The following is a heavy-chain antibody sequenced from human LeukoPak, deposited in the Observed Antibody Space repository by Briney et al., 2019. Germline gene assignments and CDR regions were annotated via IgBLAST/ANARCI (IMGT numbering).Heavy chain of an antibody. CDR3: AKDLGDGYNPDY. J-gene: IGHJ4*02. CDR1: GFTFSSYG. Sequence: GGSLRLSCVTSGFTFSSYGMHWVRQVPGKGLEWVAVISYDAKSSYHVDSVKGRFTISRDNSKNTLYLQMNSLRAEDTAVYYCAKDLGDGYNPDYWGQGTLVTVSS. V-gene: IGHV3-30*18. CDR2: ISYDAKSS. D-gene: IGHD5-24*01.